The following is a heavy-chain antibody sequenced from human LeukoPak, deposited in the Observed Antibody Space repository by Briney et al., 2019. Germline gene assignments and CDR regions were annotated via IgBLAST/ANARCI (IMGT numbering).Heavy chain of an antibody. CDR2: INWNGDST. Sequence: PGGSLRLSCAASGFTFDDYGMSWVRQAPGKGLEWVSNINWNGDSTGYADSVKGRFTISRDNGKNSLYLQMHSLRAEDTAVYYCAGRGSGSYFDYWGQGTLVTVSS. CDR1: GFTFDDYG. J-gene: IGHJ4*02. D-gene: IGHD3-10*01. V-gene: IGHV3-20*04. CDR3: AGRGSGSYFDY.